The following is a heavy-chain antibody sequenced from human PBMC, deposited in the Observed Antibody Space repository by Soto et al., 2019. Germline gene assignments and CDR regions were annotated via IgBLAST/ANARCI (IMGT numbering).Heavy chain of an antibody. J-gene: IGHJ5*01. CDR3: AKDAVPYNGKWDWFDS. Sequence: DVQLLESGGGLVQPGGSLTLSCAASRFTFSDFAMSWVRQAPGKGLEWVSSIGGGGSDTYHADSVKGRFTISRDNSKNTRYLQMDSLRDEDTAVYYCAKDAVPYNGKWDWFDSWGQGTLVIVSS. CDR1: RFTFSDFA. D-gene: IGHD1-20*01. V-gene: IGHV3-23*01. CDR2: IGGGGSDT.